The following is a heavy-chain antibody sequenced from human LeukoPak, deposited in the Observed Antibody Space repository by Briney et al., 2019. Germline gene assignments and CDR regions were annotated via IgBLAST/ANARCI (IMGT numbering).Heavy chain of an antibody. V-gene: IGHV4-30-4*01. CDR3: AREGRPSDY. J-gene: IGHJ4*02. CDR2: IYYSGST. Sequence: SETLSLTCTVSGGSISSGDYYWSWIRPPPGKGLEWIGYIYYSGSTYYNPSLKSRVTISVDTSKNQFSLKLSSVTAADTAAYYCAREGRPSDYWGQGTLVTVSS. CDR1: GGSISSGDYY.